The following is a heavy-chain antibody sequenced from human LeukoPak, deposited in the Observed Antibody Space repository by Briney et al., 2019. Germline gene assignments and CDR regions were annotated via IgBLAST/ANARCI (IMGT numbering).Heavy chain of an antibody. Sequence: PGGSLRLSCAASGFTVSSNYMSWVRQAPGKGLEWVSVIYSGGSTYYADSVKGRFTISRDNSKNTLYHQMNSLRAEDTAVYYCARVDYYDSSGYWSYYYYGMDVWGQGTTVTVSS. CDR2: IYSGGST. CDR3: ARVDYYDSSGYWSYYYYGMDV. D-gene: IGHD3-22*01. J-gene: IGHJ6*02. V-gene: IGHV3-66*01. CDR1: GFTVSSNY.